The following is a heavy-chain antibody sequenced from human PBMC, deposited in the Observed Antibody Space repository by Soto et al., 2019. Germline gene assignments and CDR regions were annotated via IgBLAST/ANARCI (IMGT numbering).Heavy chain of an antibody. V-gene: IGHV1-3*01. CDR3: ARGILYNWFDP. D-gene: IGHD2-15*01. Sequence: QVQLVQSGAEVKKPGASVKVSCKASGYTFTSYAMHWVRQAPGQRLEWMGWINAGNGNTKYSQKFQGRVTITRDTSESTAYMELSSLRSEDTAVYYCARGILYNWFDPWGQGTLVTVSS. CDR2: INAGNGNT. J-gene: IGHJ5*02. CDR1: GYTFTSYA.